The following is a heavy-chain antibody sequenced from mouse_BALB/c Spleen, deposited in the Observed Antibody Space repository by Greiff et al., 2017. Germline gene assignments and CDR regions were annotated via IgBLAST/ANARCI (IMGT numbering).Heavy chain of an antibody. CDR3: ARSYRYDPLYAMDY. Sequence: EVKLVESGPGLVKPSQSLSLTCTVTGYSITSDYAWNWIRQFPGNKLEWMGYISYSGSTSYNPSLKSRISITRDTSKNQFFLQLNSVTTEDTATYYCARSYRYDPLYAMDYWGQGTSVTVSS. CDR1: GYSITSDYA. CDR2: ISYSGST. J-gene: IGHJ4*01. V-gene: IGHV3-2*02. D-gene: IGHD2-14*01.